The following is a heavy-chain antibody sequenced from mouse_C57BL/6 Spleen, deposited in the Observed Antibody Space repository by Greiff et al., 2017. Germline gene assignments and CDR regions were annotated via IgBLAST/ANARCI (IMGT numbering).Heavy chain of an antibody. D-gene: IGHD2-5*01. CDR3: VGGSNYAFAY. CDR1: GFSFNTYA. J-gene: IGHJ3*01. Sequence: EVMLVESGGGLVQPKASLKLSCAASGFSFNTYAMNWVRQAPGKGSEWVARIRSKSNNYATYYADSVKDRFTISRDDSESMLYLQMNNLKTEDTARYYCVGGSNYAFAYWGQGTLVTVSA. V-gene: IGHV10-1*01. CDR2: IRSKSNNYAT.